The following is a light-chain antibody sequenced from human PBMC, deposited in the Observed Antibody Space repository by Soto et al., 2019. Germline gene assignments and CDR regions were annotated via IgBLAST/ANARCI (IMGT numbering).Light chain of an antibody. CDR2: LERSGSY. V-gene: IGLV4-60*02. J-gene: IGLJ3*02. Sequence: QLVLTQSSSASASLGSSVKLTCTLSSGHSGSIIAWHQQQPGKAPRYLMKLERSGSYNKGSGVPDRFSGSSSGADRYRTISNLQFEDEADYYCETWDTNTRVFGGGTKLTVL. CDR1: SGHSGSI. CDR3: ETWDTNTRV.